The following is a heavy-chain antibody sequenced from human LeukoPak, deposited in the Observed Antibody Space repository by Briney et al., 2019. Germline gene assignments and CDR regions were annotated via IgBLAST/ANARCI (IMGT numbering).Heavy chain of an antibody. V-gene: IGHV3-30*18. D-gene: IGHD3-3*01. CDR1: GFTFSNYD. J-gene: IGHJ4*02. Sequence: GRSLRLSCAASGFTFSNYDMHWVRQAPRKGLEWVAVISYDGTNKYYADSVKGRFTISRDNSKSTLYLQMNSLRAEDTAVYYCAKENDFVYWGQGTLVTVSS. CDR2: ISYDGTNK. CDR3: AKENDFVY.